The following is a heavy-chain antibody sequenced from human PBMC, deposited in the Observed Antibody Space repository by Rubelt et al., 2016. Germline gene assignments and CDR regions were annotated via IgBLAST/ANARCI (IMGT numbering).Heavy chain of an antibody. CDR2: VYYRGST. Sequence: QLQLQESGPGLVKPSETLSLTCTVSGGSISSSSYYWGWIRQPPGKGLEWVGSVYYRGSTYYNPSLKSRVTISVDTSKNQFALKLGSVTAADTAVYYCARLSSGWYYFDYWGQGTLVTVSS. CDR1: GGSISSSSYY. D-gene: IGHD6-19*01. V-gene: IGHV4-39*01. CDR3: ARLSSGWYYFDY. J-gene: IGHJ4*02.